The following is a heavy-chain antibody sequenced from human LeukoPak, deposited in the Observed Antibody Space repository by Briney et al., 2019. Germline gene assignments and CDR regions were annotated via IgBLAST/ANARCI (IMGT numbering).Heavy chain of an antibody. CDR3: ARDPSSYCSGGSCYFP. CDR2: IIPIFGTA. D-gene: IGHD2-15*01. CDR1: GGTFSSYA. V-gene: IGHV1-69*06. J-gene: IGHJ5*02. Sequence: SVKVSCKASGGTFSSYAISWVRQAPGQGLEWMGGIIPIFGTANYAQKFQGRVTITADKSTSTAYMELSSLRPEDTAVYYCARDPSSYCSGGSCYFPWGQGTLVTVSS.